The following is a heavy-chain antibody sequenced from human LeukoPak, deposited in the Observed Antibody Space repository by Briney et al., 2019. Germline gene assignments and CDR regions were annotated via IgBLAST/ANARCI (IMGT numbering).Heavy chain of an antibody. CDR3: ARSRAPTADPDAFDV. D-gene: IGHD1-14*01. J-gene: IGHJ3*01. V-gene: IGHV3-30*04. Sequence: PGGFLRLSCAASGFTFSSYAMHWVRQAPGKGLEWVAFIRDAKNDEYYVESVKGRFTISRDNSKNSLYLQMNSLRREDTGLYYCARSRAPTADPDAFDVWGQGTMVTVSS. CDR2: IRDAKNDE. CDR1: GFTFSSYA.